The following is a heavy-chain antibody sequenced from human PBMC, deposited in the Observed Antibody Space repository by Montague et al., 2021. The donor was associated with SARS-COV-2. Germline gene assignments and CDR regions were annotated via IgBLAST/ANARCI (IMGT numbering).Heavy chain of an antibody. Sequence: SETLSLTCHVYGASFSGYYWSWVRQSPGKGLEWIGEVIHSGTTNYNPSLKGRVTISIDSSNYRFSLRLTSLTAADTGVYHCASGEFFYYGSGNDYRSALDDWGQGTMVTVSS. CDR3: ASGEFFYYGSGNDYRSALDD. V-gene: IGHV4-34*12. CDR1: GASFSGYY. J-gene: IGHJ6*02. D-gene: IGHD3-10*01. CDR2: VIHSGTT.